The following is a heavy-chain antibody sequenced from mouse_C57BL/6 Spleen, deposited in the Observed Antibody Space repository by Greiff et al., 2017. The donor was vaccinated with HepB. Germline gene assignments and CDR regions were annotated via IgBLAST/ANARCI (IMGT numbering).Heavy chain of an antibody. D-gene: IGHD1-1*01. CDR2: IYPGDGDT. V-gene: IGHV1-80*01. Sequence: VQLKQSGAELVKPGASVKISCKASGYAFSSYWMNWVKQRPGKGLEWIGQIYPGDGDTNYNGKFKGKATLTADKSSSTAYMQLSSLTSEDSAVYFCARSITTVVAMDYWGQGTSVTVSS. CDR1: GYAFSSYW. CDR3: ARSITTVVAMDY. J-gene: IGHJ4*01.